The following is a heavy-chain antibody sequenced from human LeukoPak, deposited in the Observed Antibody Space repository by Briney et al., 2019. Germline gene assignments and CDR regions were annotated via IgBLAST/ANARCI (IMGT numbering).Heavy chain of an antibody. D-gene: IGHD6-19*01. V-gene: IGHV4-59*11. J-gene: IGHJ5*02. CDR1: GVSITSHI. CDR3: ARGPTTKSREVAGGLLP. Sequence: SATLSLTCTVSGVSITSHIWSWIRQSPGQGLERIVYAYLNVITNYNPSLMSRVTISVDTSKDQFSLRLSSVTAADTAVYYCARGPTTKSREVAGGLLPWGQRILVTVSS. CDR2: AYLNVIT.